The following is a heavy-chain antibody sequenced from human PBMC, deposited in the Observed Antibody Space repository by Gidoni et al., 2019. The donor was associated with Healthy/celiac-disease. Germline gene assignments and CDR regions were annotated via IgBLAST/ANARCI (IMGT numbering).Heavy chain of an antibody. CDR1: GFTFSSYA. D-gene: IGHD3-3*01. J-gene: IGHJ3*02. Sequence: EVQLLESGGGLVQPGGSLRLSCAASGFTFSSYAMSWVRQAPGKGLEWVSAISGSGGSTYYADSVKGRFTISRDNSKNTLYLQMNSLRAEDTAVYYCAKDNHYYDFWLRAFDIWGQGTMVTVSS. V-gene: IGHV3-23*01. CDR3: AKDNHYYDFWLRAFDI. CDR2: ISGSGGST.